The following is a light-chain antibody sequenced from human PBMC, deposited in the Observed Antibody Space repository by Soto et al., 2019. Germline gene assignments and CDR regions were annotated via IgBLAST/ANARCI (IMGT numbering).Light chain of an antibody. CDR2: CAS. V-gene: IGKV4-1*01. Sequence: DIVMTQSPDSLAVSLGERATINCKSSQSVLYSSNNKNYLAWYQQKPGQPPKLLICCASTRESGVADRFSGSGSGTDFTLTISSLQAEDVAVYYCQQYYSTPPWTFGQGTKVEIK. J-gene: IGKJ1*01. CDR1: QSVLYSSNNKNY. CDR3: QQYYSTPPWT.